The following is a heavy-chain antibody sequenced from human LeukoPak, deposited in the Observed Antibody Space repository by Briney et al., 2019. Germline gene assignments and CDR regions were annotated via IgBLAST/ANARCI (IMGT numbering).Heavy chain of an antibody. CDR2: MNPNSGNT. J-gene: IGHJ5*02. V-gene: IGHV1-8*03. CDR3: ARHTVTTFSDWFDP. D-gene: IGHD4-17*01. Sequence: ASVKVSCKASGYTFTSYDINWVRQATGQGLEWMGWMNPNSGNTGYAQKFQGRVTITRNTSISTAYMELSSLRSEDTAVYYCARHTVTTFSDWFDPWGQGTLVTVSS. CDR1: GYTFTSYD.